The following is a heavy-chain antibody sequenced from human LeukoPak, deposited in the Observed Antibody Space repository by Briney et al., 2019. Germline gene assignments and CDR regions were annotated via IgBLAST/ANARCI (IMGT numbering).Heavy chain of an antibody. CDR3: AKDGDCSGGSCYYYYYYYMDV. J-gene: IGHJ6*03. CDR2: ISWDGGST. CDR1: GFTFDDYA. D-gene: IGHD2-15*01. V-gene: IGHV3-43D*04. Sequence: PGGSLRLSCAASGFTFDDYAMHWVRQAPGKGLEWVSLISWDGGSTYYPDSVKGRFTISRDNSKNSLYLQMNSLRAEDTALYYCAKDGDCSGGSCYYYYYYYMDVWGKGTTVTVSS.